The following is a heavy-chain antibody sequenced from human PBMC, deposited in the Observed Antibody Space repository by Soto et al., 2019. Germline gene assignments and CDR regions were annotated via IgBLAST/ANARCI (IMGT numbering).Heavy chain of an antibody. D-gene: IGHD5-12*01. V-gene: IGHV1-69*12. Sequence: QVQLVQSGAEVKKPESSVKVSCKAPGGTFSTYAISWVRQAPGQGLEWMGGIIPMFGTANYAQRFQDRVTITAGDSTNTVYMELSSLRSEDTAVYFCASGLQLWLRRINNGYSGWGQGTLVTVSS. CDR1: GGTFSTYA. CDR3: ASGLQLWLRRINNGYSG. CDR2: IIPMFGTA. J-gene: IGHJ4*02.